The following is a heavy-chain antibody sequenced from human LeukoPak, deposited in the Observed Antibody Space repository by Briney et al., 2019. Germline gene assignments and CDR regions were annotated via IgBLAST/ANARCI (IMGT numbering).Heavy chain of an antibody. CDR1: GYTFTTYA. CDR3: ARQEIVGATLNWFDP. CDR2: INAGNGNT. D-gene: IGHD1-26*01. J-gene: IGHJ5*02. Sequence: ASVKVSCNASGYTFTTYAMHWVRQAPGQRLEWMGWINAGNGNTEYSQKFQGRVTITRDTSASTAYMELSSLRSDDTAVYYCARQEIVGATLNWFDPWGQGTLVTVSS. V-gene: IGHV1-3*01.